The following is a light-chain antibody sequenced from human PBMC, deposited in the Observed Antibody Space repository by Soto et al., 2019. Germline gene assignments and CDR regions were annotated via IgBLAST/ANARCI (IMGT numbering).Light chain of an antibody. CDR1: QSVSSD. Sequence: EIVMTQSPATLSVSPGERVTLSCRASQSVSSDLAWYQYKPGLAPRLLIYGASTRATGTPARFSGSGSGTEFSLSISSLQSEDFAVYYCLQYNDWPPKQYTFGQGTKLEIK. CDR3: LQYNDWPPKQYT. V-gene: IGKV3-15*01. CDR2: GAS. J-gene: IGKJ2*01.